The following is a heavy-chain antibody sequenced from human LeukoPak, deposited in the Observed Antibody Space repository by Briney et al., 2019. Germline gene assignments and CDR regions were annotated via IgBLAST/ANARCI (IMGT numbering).Heavy chain of an antibody. CDR3: ARGYDICAYRTYYLDP. Sequence: GASVKVSCKACIYTFTDYYFHWVRQAPGQGREWMGWLNPHTAGAIYAQKFQDGVAMTRHTPIHTASMAVRRQRCDDTAVYYCARGYDICAYRTYYLDPWGQGTRVSVSS. V-gene: IGHV1-2*02. CDR2: LNPHTAGA. D-gene: IGHD3-22*01. J-gene: IGHJ5*02. CDR1: IYTFTDYY.